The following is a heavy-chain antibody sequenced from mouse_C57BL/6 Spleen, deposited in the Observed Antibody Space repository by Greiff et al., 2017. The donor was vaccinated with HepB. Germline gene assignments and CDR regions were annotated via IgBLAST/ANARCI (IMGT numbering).Heavy chain of an antibody. D-gene: IGHD1-1*01. J-gene: IGHJ1*03. CDR2: IRNKANNHAT. CDR1: GFTFSDAW. Sequence: EVKLQESGGGLVQPGASMKLSCAASGFTFSDAWMDWVRQSPEKGLEWVAEIRNKANNHATYYAESVKGRFTISRYDSKSSVYLQMNSLRAEDTGIYYCTRDYYGSSYWYFDVWGTGTTVTVSS. CDR3: TRDYYGSSYWYFDV. V-gene: IGHV6-6*01.